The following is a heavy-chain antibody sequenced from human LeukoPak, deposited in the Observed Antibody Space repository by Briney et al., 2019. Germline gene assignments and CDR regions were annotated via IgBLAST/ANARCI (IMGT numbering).Heavy chain of an antibody. CDR2: ILYTGIT. J-gene: IGHJ3*02. D-gene: IGHD5/OR15-5a*01. V-gene: IGHV4-59*08. CDR1: GGSISSYY. Sequence: SETLSLTCTVSGGSISSYYWSWIRQTPGKGPEWIGYILYTGITRFNPSLKTRVNISSDTSKNQFSLKVTSVTAADTALYYCARLSSTLKAFDIWGLGTMVTVSS. CDR3: ARLSSTLKAFDI.